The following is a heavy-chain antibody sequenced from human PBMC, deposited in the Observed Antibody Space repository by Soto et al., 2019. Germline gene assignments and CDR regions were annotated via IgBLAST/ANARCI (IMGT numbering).Heavy chain of an antibody. J-gene: IGHJ4*02. V-gene: IGHV3-49*03. Sequence: PGGSLRLSCTASGFPFGDYAMSWFRQAPGKGLEWVGFIRSKAYGGTTEYAASVKGRFTISRDDSKSIAYLQMNSLKTEDTAVYYCTRDLLEAPYGSGSYYNSWGQGTLVTVSS. CDR2: IRSKAYGGTT. D-gene: IGHD3-10*01. CDR1: GFPFGDYA. CDR3: TRDLLEAPYGSGSYYNS.